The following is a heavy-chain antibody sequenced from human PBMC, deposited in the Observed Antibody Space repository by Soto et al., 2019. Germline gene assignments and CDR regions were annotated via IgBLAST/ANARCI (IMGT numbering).Heavy chain of an antibody. CDR1: GGTFSSYT. Sequence: QVQLVQSGAEVKKPGSSVKVSCKASGGTFSSYTISWVRQAPGQGLEWMGRIIPILGIANYAQKFQGRVTITADKSTSTACMELSSLRSEDTAVYYCAREERAAAGPDYYYYGMDVWGQGTTVTVSS. J-gene: IGHJ6*02. D-gene: IGHD6-13*01. CDR3: AREERAAAGPDYYYYGMDV. V-gene: IGHV1-69*08. CDR2: IIPILGIA.